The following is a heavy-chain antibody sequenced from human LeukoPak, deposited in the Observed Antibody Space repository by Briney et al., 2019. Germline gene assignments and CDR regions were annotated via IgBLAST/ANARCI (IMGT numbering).Heavy chain of an antibody. D-gene: IGHD5-18*01. J-gene: IGHJ4*02. V-gene: IGHV1-18*01. CDR1: GYTFTSFG. CDR3: VRDLGVDTSMIFFDY. Sequence: ASVKVSCKASGYTFTSFGISWVRQAPGQGLEWMGWISAYNGNTKSAQKFQGRVTMTTDTSTNTAYMELRSLRSDDTAVFYCVRDLGVDTSMIFFDYWGQGALVTVSS. CDR2: ISAYNGNT.